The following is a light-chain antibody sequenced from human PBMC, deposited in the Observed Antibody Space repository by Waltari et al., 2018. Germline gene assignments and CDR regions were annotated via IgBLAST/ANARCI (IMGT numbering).Light chain of an antibody. V-gene: IGKV1-39*01. J-gene: IGKJ5*01. CDR2: SAS. CDR3: QQSYRAPIT. CDR1: QSISRY. Sequence: DIQLTQSPSSLSASVGDRVTITCRASQSISRYLNWYQQEPGKEPKVLNYSASSLQTGVPSRFSCRVYGTDFTLTISSLQPEDFVTYYFQQSYRAPITFGQGTRLDIK.